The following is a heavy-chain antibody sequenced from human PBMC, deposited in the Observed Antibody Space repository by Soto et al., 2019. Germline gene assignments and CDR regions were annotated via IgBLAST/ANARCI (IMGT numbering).Heavy chain of an antibody. J-gene: IGHJ4*02. V-gene: IGHV3-23*01. D-gene: IGHD2-2*03. CDR1: GFTFSTSA. CDR3: AKVCGEDGYCTRTSCLYYFHH. CDR2: ISDSGST. Sequence: GSLRLSCEASGFTFSTSAMSWVRQAPGKGLEWVSTISDSGSTYYADSVKGRFTISRDNSKNTLYLQMNSLRAEDTAVYYFAKVCGEDGYCTRTSCLYYFHHWGQGVLVTVSS.